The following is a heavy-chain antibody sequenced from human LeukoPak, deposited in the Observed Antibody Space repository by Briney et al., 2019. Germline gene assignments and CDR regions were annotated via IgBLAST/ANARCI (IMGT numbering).Heavy chain of an antibody. V-gene: IGHV1-69*04. J-gene: IGHJ4*02. CDR2: IIPILGIA. CDR1: GYTFTSYA. Sequence: SVKVSCKASGYTFTSYAMNWVRQAPGQGLEWMGRIIPILGIANYAQKFQGRVTITADKSTSTAYMELSSLRSEDTAVYYCARPSEGARGYSYVFDYWGQGTLVTVSS. CDR3: ARPSEGARGYSYVFDY. D-gene: IGHD5-18*01.